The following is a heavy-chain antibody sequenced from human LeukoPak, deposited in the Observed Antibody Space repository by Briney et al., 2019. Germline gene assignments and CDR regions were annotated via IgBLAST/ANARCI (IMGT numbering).Heavy chain of an antibody. CDR2: IYYSGST. D-gene: IGHD1-14*01. V-gene: IGHV4-59*01. CDR3: ARGPPGGWFDP. CDR1: GGSISTNY. Sequence: PSETLSLTCTVSGGSISTNYWSWIRQPPGKGLEWIGYIYYSGSTKYNPSLKSRVTISVDTSKNQFSLKQSSVTAADTAVYYCARGPPGGWFDPWGQGTLVTVSS. J-gene: IGHJ5*02.